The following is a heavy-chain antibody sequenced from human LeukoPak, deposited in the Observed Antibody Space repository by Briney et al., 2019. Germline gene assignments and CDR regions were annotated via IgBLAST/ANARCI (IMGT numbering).Heavy chain of an antibody. Sequence: SETLSLTCTVSGGSLSSSSYYWGWIRQPPGRGLEWIGNIYYSGNTFYNPSLESRVTISVDTSKNQFSLKLTSVTAADTAVYYCASRMAVRPKYYFDSWGPGILVTVSS. V-gene: IGHV4-39*01. D-gene: IGHD6-6*01. CDR1: GGSLSSSSYY. J-gene: IGHJ4*02. CDR2: IYYSGNT. CDR3: ASRMAVRPKYYFDS.